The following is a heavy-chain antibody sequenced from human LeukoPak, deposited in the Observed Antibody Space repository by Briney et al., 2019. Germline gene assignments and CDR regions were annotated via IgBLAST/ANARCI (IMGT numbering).Heavy chain of an antibody. J-gene: IGHJ4*02. CDR2: VYTSGST. CDR3: ARDPFDWSYFDY. V-gene: IGHV4-4*07. Sequence: SETLSLTCTVSGGSISSYYWSWIRQPAGKGLEWIGRVYTSGSTTYNPSLKSRVTMSVDTSKNQFSLKLSSVTAADTAVYYCARDPFDWSYFDYWGQGTLVTVSS. D-gene: IGHD3-9*01. CDR1: GGSISSYY.